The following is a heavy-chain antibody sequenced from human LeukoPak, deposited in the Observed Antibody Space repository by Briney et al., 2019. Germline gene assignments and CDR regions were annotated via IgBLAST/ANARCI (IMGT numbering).Heavy chain of an antibody. CDR3: ARDFCGDCDSGGWYHFDS. V-gene: IGHV1-46*01. Sequence: ASVKVSCKASGYIFTSHYIHWVRQAPGQGLEWMGIINPSGGTTSYAQKFQDRVIMTRDMATSTVYMDLSSLRSDDTAVYYRARDFCGDCDSGGWYHFDSWGQGTLVTVSS. CDR2: INPSGGTT. CDR1: GYIFTSHY. D-gene: IGHD2-21*02. J-gene: IGHJ4*02.